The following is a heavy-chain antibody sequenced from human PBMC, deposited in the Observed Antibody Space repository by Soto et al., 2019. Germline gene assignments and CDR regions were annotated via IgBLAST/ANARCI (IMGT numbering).Heavy chain of an antibody. J-gene: IGHJ4*02. CDR2: ISAHNGNT. Sequence: QVHLVQSGAEVKKPGASVKVSCKASGYTFTSYGITWVRQAPGQGLEWMGWISAHNGNTDYAQKLQGRVIGNRDTSTSTAYMELRSLRSDDTAVYYCARGRYGDYWGQGALVTVSS. CDR1: GYTFTSYG. V-gene: IGHV1-18*01. D-gene: IGHD1-1*01. CDR3: ARGRYGDY.